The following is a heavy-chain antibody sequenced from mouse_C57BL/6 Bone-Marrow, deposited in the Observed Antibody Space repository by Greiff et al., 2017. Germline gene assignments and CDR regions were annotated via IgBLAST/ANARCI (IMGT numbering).Heavy chain of an antibody. J-gene: IGHJ2*01. CDR1: GFTFNDYG. Sequence: EVMLVESGGGLVKPGGSLKLSCAASGFTFNDYGMHWVRQAPEKGLEWVAYISSGSSTIYYADTVKGRFTISRDNAKNTLFLQMTSLRSEDTAMYYCARENYYGSSYKRKSYYFDYGGQGTTLTVSS. D-gene: IGHD1-1*01. CDR3: ARENYYGSSYKRKSYYFDY. V-gene: IGHV5-17*01. CDR2: ISSGSSTI.